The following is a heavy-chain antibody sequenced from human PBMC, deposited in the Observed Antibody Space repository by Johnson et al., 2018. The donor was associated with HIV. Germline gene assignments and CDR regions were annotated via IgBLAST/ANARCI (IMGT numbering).Heavy chain of an antibody. V-gene: IGHV3-13*01. D-gene: IGHD5-24*01. CDR3: AREMAWEDAFDI. J-gene: IGHJ3*02. Sequence: EVQLVESGGGLVQPGGSLRLSCAASGFTFSSYDMHWVRQATGKGLEWVSAIGTAGDTYYPGSVKGRFTISRDNSKNTLYLRMNSLRAEDTAVYYCAREMAWEDAFDIWGQGTMVTVSS. CDR1: GFTFSSYD. CDR2: IGTAGDT.